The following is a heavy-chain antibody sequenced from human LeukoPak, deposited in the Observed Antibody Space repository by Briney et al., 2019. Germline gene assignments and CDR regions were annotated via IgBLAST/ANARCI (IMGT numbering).Heavy chain of an antibody. D-gene: IGHD3-3*01. CDR1: GYTFTGYY. J-gene: IGHJ6*03. CDR3: ARNADDSDRGNYDFWSGYYYYYYYMDV. V-gene: IGHV1-2*02. CDR2: INPNSGGT. Sequence: ASVKVSCKASGYTFTGYYMHWVRQAPGQGLEWMGWINPNSGGTNYAQKFQGRVTMTRDTSISTAYMELSRLRSDDTAVYYCARNADDSDRGNYDFWSGYYYYYYYMDVWGKGTTVTVSS.